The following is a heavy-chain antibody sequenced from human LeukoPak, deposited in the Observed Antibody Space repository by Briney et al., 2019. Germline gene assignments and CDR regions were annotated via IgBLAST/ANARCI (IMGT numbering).Heavy chain of an antibody. V-gene: IGHV3-9*01. Sequence: QAGRSLRLSCAASGFTFDDYAMHWVRQAPGKGLEWVSGISWNSGSIGYADSVKGRFTISRDNAKNSLYLQMNSLRAEDTALYYCAKDTQYQMLYQFDLWGQGTLVTVSS. D-gene: IGHD2-2*02. CDR2: ISWNSGSI. J-gene: IGHJ5*02. CDR3: AKDTQYQMLYQFDL. CDR1: GFTFDDYA.